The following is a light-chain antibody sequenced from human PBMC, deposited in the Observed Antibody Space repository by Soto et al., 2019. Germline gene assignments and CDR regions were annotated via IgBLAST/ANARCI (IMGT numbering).Light chain of an antibody. Sequence: EIPTTQSPSTLSASLGDRVTITCRASQSISSWLAWYQQKPGKAPKLLIYDASSLESGVPSRFSGSGSGTEFTLTISSLQPDDFATYYCQQYNSYSEAFGQGTKVDIK. CDR2: DAS. CDR3: QQYNSYSEA. CDR1: QSISSW. V-gene: IGKV1-5*01. J-gene: IGKJ1*01.